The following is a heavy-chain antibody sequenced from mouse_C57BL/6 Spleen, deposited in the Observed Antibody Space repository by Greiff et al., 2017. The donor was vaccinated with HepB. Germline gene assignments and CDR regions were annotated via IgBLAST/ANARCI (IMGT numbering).Heavy chain of an antibody. V-gene: IGHV14-4*01. CDR3: TTLPTMVRAWFAY. D-gene: IGHD2-2*01. CDR1: GFNIKDDY. Sequence: EVKLMESGAELVRPGASVKLSCTASGFNIKDDYMHWVKQRPEQGLEWIGWIDPENGDTEYASKFQGKATITADTSSNTAYLQLSSLTSEDTAVYYCTTLPTMVRAWFAYWGQGTLVTVSA. J-gene: IGHJ3*01. CDR2: IDPENGDT.